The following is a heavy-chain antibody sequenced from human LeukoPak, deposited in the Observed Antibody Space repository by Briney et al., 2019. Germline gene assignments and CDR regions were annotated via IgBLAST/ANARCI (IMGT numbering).Heavy chain of an antibody. J-gene: IGHJ6*02. V-gene: IGHV1-2*02. D-gene: IGHD3-10*01. Sequence: AASVKVSCKASGYTFTDYYMHWVRQAPGQGLEWMGWINPNNGGTSYAQKFQGRVTMTRDTSISTAYMELSRLRSDDTAVYYCASSSRFGELLRAESHYYGMDVWGQGTTVTVSS. CDR2: INPNNGGT. CDR1: GYTFTDYY. CDR3: ASSSRFGELLRAESHYYGMDV.